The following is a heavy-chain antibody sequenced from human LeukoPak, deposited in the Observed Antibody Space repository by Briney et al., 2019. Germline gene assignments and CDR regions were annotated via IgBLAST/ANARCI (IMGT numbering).Heavy chain of an antibody. D-gene: IGHD6-13*01. Sequence: GGSLRLSCAASGFTVSSNYMSWVRQAPGKGLEWVSVIYSGGSTYYADSVKGRFTISRDNSKNTLYLQMNSLRAEDTAVYYCAREAGYSSSWDDIYHYYGMDVWGQGTTVTVSS. CDR3: AREAGYSSSWDDIYHYYGMDV. CDR1: GFTVSSNY. J-gene: IGHJ6*02. V-gene: IGHV3-66*01. CDR2: IYSGGST.